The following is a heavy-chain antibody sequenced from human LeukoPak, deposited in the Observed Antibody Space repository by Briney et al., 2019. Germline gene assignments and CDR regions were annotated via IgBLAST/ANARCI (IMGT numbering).Heavy chain of an antibody. V-gene: IGHV3-66*01. CDR3: VRGDLTGDQNY. CDR1: GFTVSTNY. Sequence: GGSLRLPCAVSGFTVSTNYMSWVRQPPRKGLEWVSAIYNDGNTYYADSVRGRFTISRDNAKNSLSLQMNSLRAEDTAMYYCVRGDLTGDQNYWGQGTLVTVSS. J-gene: IGHJ4*02. CDR2: IYNDGNT. D-gene: IGHD7-27*01.